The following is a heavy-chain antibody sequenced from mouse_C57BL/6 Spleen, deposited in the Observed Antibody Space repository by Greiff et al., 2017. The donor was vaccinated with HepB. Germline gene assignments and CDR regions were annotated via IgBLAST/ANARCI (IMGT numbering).Heavy chain of an antibody. V-gene: IGHV1-64*01. CDR1: GYTFTSYW. CDR2: IHHNSGST. Sequence: QVQLQQPGAELVKPGASVKLSCKASGYTFTSYWMHWVKQSPGQGLEWVGMIHHNSGSTNYIEKFKSKATLTLDKSNSTAYMQLSSLTSEDSAVSYCSRWAPNYYAMDYWGQGTSVTVSS. J-gene: IGHJ4*01. CDR3: SRWAPNYYAMDY.